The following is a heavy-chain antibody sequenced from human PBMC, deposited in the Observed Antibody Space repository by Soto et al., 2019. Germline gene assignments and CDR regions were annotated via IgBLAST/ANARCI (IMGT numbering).Heavy chain of an antibody. CDR3: AKQYNWTPDDP. V-gene: IGHV3-23*01. Sequence: PGGSLRLSCGVSGFTLSIYGRAWLRQARGNGLEWISSNTGPRDTKYYVHSVEGRFNVSRDKPEITLFHQVSSLRAEDTALYYCAKQYNWTPDDPWGQGTMVTVS. CDR1: GFTLSIYG. CDR2: NTGPRDTK. D-gene: IGHD1-1*01. J-gene: IGHJ5*02.